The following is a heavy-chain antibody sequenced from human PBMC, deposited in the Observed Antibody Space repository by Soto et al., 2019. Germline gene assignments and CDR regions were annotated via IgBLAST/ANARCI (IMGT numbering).Heavy chain of an antibody. Sequence: PGGSLRLSCAASGFTFSSYSMNWVRQAPGKGLEWVSSISSSSYIYYADSVKGRFTISRDNAKNSLYLQMNSLRAEDTAVYYCARDVIVGQWLVNYYYGMDVWGQGTTVTVSS. J-gene: IGHJ6*02. V-gene: IGHV3-21*01. CDR2: ISSSSYI. CDR3: ARDVIVGQWLVNYYYGMDV. D-gene: IGHD6-19*01. CDR1: GFTFSSYS.